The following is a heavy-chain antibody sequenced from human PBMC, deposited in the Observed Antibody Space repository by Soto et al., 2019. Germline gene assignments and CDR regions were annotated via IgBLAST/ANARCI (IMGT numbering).Heavy chain of an antibody. CDR1: GFTFSGYG. J-gene: IGHJ4*02. CDR3: AKDENYDSSGYPLDY. CDR2: ISYDGSNK. V-gene: IGHV3-30*18. D-gene: IGHD3-22*01. Sequence: GGSLRLSYAASGFTFSGYGMHWVRQAPGKGLEWVAVISYDGSNKYYADSVKGRFTISRDNSKNTLYLQMNSLRAEDTAVYYCAKDENYDSSGYPLDYWGQGTLVTVSS.